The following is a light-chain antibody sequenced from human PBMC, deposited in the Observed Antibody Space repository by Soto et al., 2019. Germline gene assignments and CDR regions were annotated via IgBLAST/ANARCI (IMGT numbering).Light chain of an antibody. CDR2: YYSDSDK. CDR1: SDINVGSYN. CDR3: MIWPSHAGVV. Sequence: QAVLTQPPSSSASPGESARLTCTLPSDINVGSYNIHWYQQKPGSPPRYLLYYYSDSDKGQGSGVPSRFSGSKDASANTGILLISGLQSEDEADYYCMIWPSHAGVVFGGGTKLTVL. J-gene: IGLJ2*01. V-gene: IGLV5-37*01.